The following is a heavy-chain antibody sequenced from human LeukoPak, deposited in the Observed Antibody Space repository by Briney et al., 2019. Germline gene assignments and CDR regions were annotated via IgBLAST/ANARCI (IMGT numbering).Heavy chain of an antibody. Sequence: GGSLRLSCAASEITFSSYAMGWVRQAPGKGLEWVASITGSGGIAYYADSVRGRFTISRDNAKNSLYLQMNSLRAEDTAVYYCARRCIAAALPCDYWGQGTLVTVSS. CDR1: EITFSSYA. V-gene: IGHV3-23*01. J-gene: IGHJ4*02. CDR2: ITGSGGIA. CDR3: ARRCIAAALPCDY. D-gene: IGHD6-13*01.